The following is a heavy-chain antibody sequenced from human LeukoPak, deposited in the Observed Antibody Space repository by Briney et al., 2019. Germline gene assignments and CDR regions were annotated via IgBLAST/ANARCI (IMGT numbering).Heavy chain of an antibody. CDR3: ARAWRPGFYYFDY. J-gene: IGHJ4*02. Sequence: SQTLSLTCTVSGGSISSGGYYWSWIRQHPGKGLEWIGYIYYSGSTYYNPSLKSRVTISVDTSKNQFSLKLSSVTAADTAVYYCARAWRPGFYYFDYGGQGTLVTVSS. CDR1: GGSISSGGYY. CDR2: IYYSGST. D-gene: IGHD3-10*01. V-gene: IGHV4-31*03.